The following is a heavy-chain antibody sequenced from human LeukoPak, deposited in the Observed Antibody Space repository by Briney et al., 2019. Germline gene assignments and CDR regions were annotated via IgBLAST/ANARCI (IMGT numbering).Heavy chain of an antibody. CDR2: INHSGST. CDR3: ASDSFYDSGGYFYY. V-gene: IGHV4-34*01. CDR1: GGSFSGYY. J-gene: IGHJ4*02. D-gene: IGHD3-22*01. Sequence: SETLSLTCAVYGGSFSGYYWSWIRQPPGKGLEWIGEINHSGSTNYNPSLKSRVTISVDTSKNQFSLKLSSVTAADTAMYYCASDSFYDSGGYFYYWGQGTLVTVSS.